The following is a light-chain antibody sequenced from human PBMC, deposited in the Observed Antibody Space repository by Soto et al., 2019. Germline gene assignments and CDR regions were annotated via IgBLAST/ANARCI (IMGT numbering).Light chain of an antibody. V-gene: IGKV3-20*01. CDR3: QQYGSSPLT. Sequence: EIVLTQSPGTLSLSPGERATLSCRASQSVSSSYLAWYQQKPGQAPRLLSSRATGIPDRFSGSGSGTDFTLTISRLEPEDFAVYFCQQYGSSPLTFGGGTKVEIK. CDR1: QSVSSSY. J-gene: IGKJ4*01.